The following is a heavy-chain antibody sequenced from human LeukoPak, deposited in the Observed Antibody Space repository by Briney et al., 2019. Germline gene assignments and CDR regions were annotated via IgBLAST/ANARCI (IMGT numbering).Heavy chain of an antibody. Sequence: PLASVPVSRKASRLTFSNYGITWVRQDPGPGREWVGWISAYDGNTNYAQKFQGRVTMTTDTSTSTAHMELRSLRYDDTAVYYCARDGRFAAYEPDYWGQGTLVTVSS. CDR2: ISAYDGNT. J-gene: IGHJ4*02. CDR1: RLTFSNYG. D-gene: IGHD1-26*01. V-gene: IGHV1-18*01. CDR3: ARDGRFAAYEPDY.